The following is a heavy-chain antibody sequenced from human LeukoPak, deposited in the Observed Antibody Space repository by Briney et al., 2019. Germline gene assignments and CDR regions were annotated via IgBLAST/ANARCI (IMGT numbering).Heavy chain of an antibody. J-gene: IGHJ6*03. D-gene: IGHD3-22*01. CDR1: GSTFSSYS. CDR3: ARDPNYYDRSGLRPDYYYYMDV. V-gene: IGHV3-21*01. Sequence: GGSMRLSCAASGSTFSSYSMKWGRQAPEGVLEWVSSISSSSTYIYYADSVKGRFTSSRDNAKNSLYLQMNSLSAEDTAVYYCARDPNYYDRSGLRPDYYYYMDVWGKGTTVTVSS. CDR2: ISSSSTYI.